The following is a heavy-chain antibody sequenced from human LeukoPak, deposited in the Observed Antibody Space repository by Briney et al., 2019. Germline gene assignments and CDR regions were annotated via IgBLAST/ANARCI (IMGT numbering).Heavy chain of an antibody. Sequence: SETLSLTCAVYGGSFSGYYWSWIRQPPGKGLEWIGEINHSGSTNYNPSLKSRVTISVDTSKNQFSLKLSSVTAADTAVYYCARDLSITGTHGDAFDIWGQGTMVTVSS. CDR2: INHSGST. CDR1: GGSFSGYY. CDR3: ARDLSITGTHGDAFDI. D-gene: IGHD1-7*01. V-gene: IGHV4-34*01. J-gene: IGHJ3*02.